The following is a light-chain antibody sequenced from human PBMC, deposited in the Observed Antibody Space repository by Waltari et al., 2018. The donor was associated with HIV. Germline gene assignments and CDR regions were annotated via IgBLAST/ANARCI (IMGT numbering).Light chain of an antibody. CDR3: VGWDDSLSAYV. J-gene: IGLJ1*01. Sequence: QSVLTQPPSASGTPGPTVTISCSGSSSNIENDNVYWSQQLPGPAPKLLIYENNQRPSGVPDRVSGSKSGTSAYLAISGLRSEDEADYYCVGWDDSLSAYVFGTGTKVTVL. CDR2: ENN. V-gene: IGLV1-47*01. CDR1: SSNIENDN.